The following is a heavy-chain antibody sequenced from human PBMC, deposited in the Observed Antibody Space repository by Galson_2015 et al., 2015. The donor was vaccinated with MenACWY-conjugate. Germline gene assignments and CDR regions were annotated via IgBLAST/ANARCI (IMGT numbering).Heavy chain of an antibody. Sequence: SLRLSCAASGFTFSSYGMHWVRQAPGKGLEWVAVIWYDGSNKYYADSVKGRFTISRDNSKNTLYLQMNSLRAEDTAVYYCARWRIAAAGNIVYWGQGALVTVSS. J-gene: IGHJ4*02. CDR3: ARWRIAAAGNIVY. V-gene: IGHV3-33*01. CDR1: GFTFSSYG. CDR2: IWYDGSNK. D-gene: IGHD6-13*01.